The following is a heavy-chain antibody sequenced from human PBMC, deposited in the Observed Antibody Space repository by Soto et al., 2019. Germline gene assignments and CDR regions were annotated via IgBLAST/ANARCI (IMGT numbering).Heavy chain of an antibody. J-gene: IGHJ2*01. Sequence: QVQLVQSGAEVKKPGSSVKVSCKASGGTFSSYTISWVRQAPGQGLEWMGRIIPILGIANYAQKFQGRVTITADKSTSTAYMELSSLRSEDTAVYYCARDTSYGDPSYLYFDLWGRGTLVTVSS. D-gene: IGHD4-17*01. CDR2: IIPILGIA. CDR1: GGTFSSYT. CDR3: ARDTSYGDPSYLYFDL. V-gene: IGHV1-69*08.